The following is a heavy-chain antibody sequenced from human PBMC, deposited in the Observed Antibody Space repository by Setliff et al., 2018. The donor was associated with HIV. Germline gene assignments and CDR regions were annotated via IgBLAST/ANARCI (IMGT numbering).Heavy chain of an antibody. Sequence: PSETLSLTCTVSGGSISSYYWTWIRQPPGKGLEWIWYIYTGGSTNYNPSLKSRVTISVDTSKNQFSLKLSSVTAADTAVYYCARAAAAGRPYYYYFGLDVWGQGTTVTVSS. CDR2: IYTGGST. CDR3: ARAAAAGRPYYYYFGLDV. J-gene: IGHJ6*02. D-gene: IGHD6-13*01. V-gene: IGHV4-4*08. CDR1: GGSISSYY.